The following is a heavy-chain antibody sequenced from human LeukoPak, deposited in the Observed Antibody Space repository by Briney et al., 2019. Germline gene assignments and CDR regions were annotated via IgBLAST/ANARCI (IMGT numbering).Heavy chain of an antibody. J-gene: IGHJ4*02. V-gene: IGHV3-74*01. CDR2: IASDGSST. CDR3: TAGAYSSSWYAY. Sequence: GGSLRLSCAASGFTFSSYWMNWVRQAPGKGLVWVSRIASDGSSTTYADSVKGRFSISRDNAKNTLYLQMNSLRVEDTAVYYCTAGAYSSSWYAYWGQGTLVTVSS. D-gene: IGHD6-13*01. CDR1: GFTFSSYW.